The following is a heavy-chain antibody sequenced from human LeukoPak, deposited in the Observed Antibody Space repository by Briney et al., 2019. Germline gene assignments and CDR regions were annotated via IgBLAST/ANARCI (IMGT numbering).Heavy chain of an antibody. Sequence: GGSLRLSCAASGFIFSTYSMNWVRQSPGEGLEWVSSISGGSNYIYYADSVKGRFTISRDNAKNSLFLQMNSLRAEDTAVYYCARDFGDSSEYFQHWGQGPLVTVSS. D-gene: IGHD6-13*01. CDR2: ISGGSNYI. J-gene: IGHJ1*01. CDR3: ARDFGDSSEYFQH. V-gene: IGHV3-21*01. CDR1: GFIFSTYS.